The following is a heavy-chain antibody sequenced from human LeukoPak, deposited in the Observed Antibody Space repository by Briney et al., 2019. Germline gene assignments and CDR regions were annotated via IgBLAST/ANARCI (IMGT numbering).Heavy chain of an antibody. J-gene: IGHJ6*02. CDR1: GFTFDDYA. D-gene: IGHD1-14*01. CDR2: ISGDGGST. Sequence: GGSLRLSCAASGFTFDDYAMHWVRQAPGKGLEWVSLISGDGGSTYYADSVKGRFTISRDNSKNSLYPQMNSLRTEDTALYYCAKSSEPYYYYYGMDVWGQGTTVTVSS. V-gene: IGHV3-43*02. CDR3: AKSSEPYYYYYGMDV.